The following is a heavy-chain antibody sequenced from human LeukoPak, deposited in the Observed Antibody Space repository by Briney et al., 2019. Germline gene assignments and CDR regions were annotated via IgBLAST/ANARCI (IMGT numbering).Heavy chain of an antibody. CDR3: AREDSSGAFDI. Sequence: GGSLRLSRAASGFTFSYYGMHWVRQAPGKGLEWVAVISYDGRNKYHADSVKGRFTISRDNSKNTVYLQMNSLRVEDTALYYCAREDSSGAFDIWGQGTMVTVSS. D-gene: IGHD3-22*01. V-gene: IGHV3-30*03. CDR1: GFTFSYYG. CDR2: ISYDGRNK. J-gene: IGHJ3*02.